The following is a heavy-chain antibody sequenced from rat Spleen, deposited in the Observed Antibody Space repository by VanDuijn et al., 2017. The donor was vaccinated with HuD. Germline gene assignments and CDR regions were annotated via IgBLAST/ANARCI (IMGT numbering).Heavy chain of an antibody. CDR1: GFTFSNFP. CDR2: ISTRGGST. Sequence: EVQLVESGGDLVQPGRSVRLSCAASGFTFSNFPMAWVRQAPTKGLEWVATISTRGGSTYYRDSVKGRFTISRDNAKSTLYLQMDSLRSEDTATYYCARHNSGYGVMDAWGQGASVTVSS. D-gene: IGHD4-3*01. J-gene: IGHJ4*01. V-gene: IGHV5-46*01. CDR3: ARHNSGYGVMDA.